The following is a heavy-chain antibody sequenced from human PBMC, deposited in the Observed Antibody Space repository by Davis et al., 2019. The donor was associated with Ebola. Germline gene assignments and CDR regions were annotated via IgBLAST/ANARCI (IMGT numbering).Heavy chain of an antibody. Sequence: ESLKISCAASGFTVRSTYMSWIRQAPGKGLEWIGDIFYNGITNYNPSLQSRLTISIDTSTNQFSLKLRSVTAADTAMYYCARANTGMVPPEIDSWGQGTKVTVSS. J-gene: IGHJ4*02. CDR3: ARANTGMVPPEIDS. D-gene: IGHD5-18*01. CDR1: GFTVRSTY. CDR2: IFYNGIT. V-gene: IGHV4-59*02.